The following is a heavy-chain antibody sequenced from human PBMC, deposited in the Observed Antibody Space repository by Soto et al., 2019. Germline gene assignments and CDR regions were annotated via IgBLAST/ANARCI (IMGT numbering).Heavy chain of an antibody. D-gene: IGHD6-19*01. V-gene: IGHV4-4*07. J-gene: IGHJ5*02. CDR3: ASGHSSGWPSNWFDP. CDR1: GGSIGSDY. Sequence: PSETLSLTCTVSGGSIGSDYWSWIRQPAGKGLEWIGRVYVRGSINYNPALKGRVTMSIEPSKNQISLKLSSVTAADTGVYYCASGHSSGWPSNWFDPWGPGTLVTVSS. CDR2: VYVRGSI.